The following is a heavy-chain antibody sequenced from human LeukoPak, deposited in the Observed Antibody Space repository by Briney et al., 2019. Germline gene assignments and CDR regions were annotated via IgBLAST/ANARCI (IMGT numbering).Heavy chain of an antibody. V-gene: IGHV1-8*01. D-gene: IGHD5-24*01. Sequence: ASVKVSCKASGYTFINSDINWVRQATGQGLEWMGWMNPNSGNTGYAQRFQGRVTMTRDTSISTAYMELSSLRSDDTAVYYCARARDGLDYWGQGTLVTVSS. CDR2: MNPNSGNT. J-gene: IGHJ4*02. CDR3: ARARDGLDY. CDR1: GYTFINSD.